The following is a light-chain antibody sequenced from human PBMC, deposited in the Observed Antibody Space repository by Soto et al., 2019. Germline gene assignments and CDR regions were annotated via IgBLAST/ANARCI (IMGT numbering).Light chain of an antibody. Sequence: EIVLTQSPGTLSLSPGERATLSCRASQSLTSRYLAWYQQKSGQAPRLLIYGASSRAAGTPDKFSGSGSGTDFTLTISRLEPDDFGVYFCQQYNSSPQTFGQGTKVDIK. CDR1: QSLTSRY. J-gene: IGKJ1*01. CDR3: QQYNSSPQT. V-gene: IGKV3-20*01. CDR2: GAS.